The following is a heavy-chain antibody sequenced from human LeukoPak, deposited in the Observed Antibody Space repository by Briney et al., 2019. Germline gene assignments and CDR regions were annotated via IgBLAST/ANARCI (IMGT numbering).Heavy chain of an antibody. J-gene: IGHJ4*02. D-gene: IGHD1-14*01. V-gene: IGHV1-18*01. CDR1: GYTFTSYG. CDR3: AKTLSENSSAGY. Sequence: ASVKVSCKASGYTFTSYGISWVRQAPGQGLEWMGWISAYNGNTNYAQKLQGRVTMTTDTSTSTAYMELRSLRADDTAVYYCAKTLSENSSAGYWGQGNLVTVSS. CDR2: ISAYNGNT.